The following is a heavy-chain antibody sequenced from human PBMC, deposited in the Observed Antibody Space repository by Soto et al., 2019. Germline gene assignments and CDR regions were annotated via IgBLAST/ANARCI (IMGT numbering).Heavy chain of an antibody. D-gene: IGHD1-1*01. J-gene: IGHJ3*02. Sequence: PSETLSLTCTVSGGSVSSGSYYWSWIRQPPGKGLEWIGYIYYSGSTNYNPPLKSRVTISVDTSKNQFSLKLSSVTAADTAVYYCARVGAHDAFDIWGQGTMVTVSS. CDR3: ARVGAHDAFDI. CDR2: IYYSGST. V-gene: IGHV4-61*01. CDR1: GGSVSSGSYY.